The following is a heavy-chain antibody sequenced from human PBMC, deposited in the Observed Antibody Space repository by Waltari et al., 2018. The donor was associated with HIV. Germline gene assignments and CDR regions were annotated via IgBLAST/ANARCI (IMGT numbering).Heavy chain of an antibody. CDR1: GYTFTGYY. CDR3: AREGWDDDILTGPLDY. Sequence: QVQLVQSGSEVKKPGASVKVSCKASGYTFTGYYMHWVRQAPGQGLEWMGWVNPNSGGKNYAQKFQGRVTMTRDTAISTAYMELSRLRSDDTAVYYCAREGWDDDILTGPLDYWGQGTLVTVSS. V-gene: IGHV1-2*02. J-gene: IGHJ4*02. D-gene: IGHD3-9*01. CDR2: VNPNSGGK.